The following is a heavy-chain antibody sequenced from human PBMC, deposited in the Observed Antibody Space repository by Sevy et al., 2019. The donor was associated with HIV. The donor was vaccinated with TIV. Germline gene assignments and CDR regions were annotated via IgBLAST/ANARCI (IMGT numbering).Heavy chain of an antibody. V-gene: IGHV3-33*01. CDR3: ARDLRENRRGDAFDI. CDR2: IWYDGSNK. D-gene: IGHD4-17*01. Sequence: GGSLRLSCAASGFTFSSYGMHWVRQAPGKGLERVAVIWYDGSNKYYADSVKGRFTISRDNSKNTLYLQMNSLRAEDTAVYYCARDLRENRRGDAFDIWGQGTMVTVSS. CDR1: GFTFSSYG. J-gene: IGHJ3*02.